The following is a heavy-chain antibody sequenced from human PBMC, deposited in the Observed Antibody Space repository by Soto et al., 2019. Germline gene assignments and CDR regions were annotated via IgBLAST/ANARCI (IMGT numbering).Heavy chain of an antibody. CDR2: ISGSGGST. J-gene: IGHJ5*02. Sequence: EVQLLESGGGLVQPGGSLRLSCAASGFTFSSYAISWVRQAPGKGLECVSAISGSGGSTYYADSVKGRFTISRDTSKNPLDLQMDSMRAEDTDVYYCAKQPLPGNYYDYIGGSYRYNWCDPWGQGTLVTVSS. D-gene: IGHD3-16*02. V-gene: IGHV3-23*01. CDR3: AKQPLPGNYYDYIGGSYRYNWCDP. CDR1: GFTFSSYA.